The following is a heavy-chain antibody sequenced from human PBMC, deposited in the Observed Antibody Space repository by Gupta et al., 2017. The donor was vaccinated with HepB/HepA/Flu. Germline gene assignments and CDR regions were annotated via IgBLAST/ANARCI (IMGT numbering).Heavy chain of an antibody. Sequence: EVQLVESGGGLVQHGGSLRLSCAASGFPFSSHWMNWVRQAPGKGLEWVANIKQDGSEKKYVDSVKGRFTISRDNAKDSLYLQMDSLRAEDTAVYYCARGSGSTTRALDIWGQGTMVTVSS. J-gene: IGHJ3*02. CDR3: ARGSGSTTRALDI. V-gene: IGHV3-7*01. CDR1: GFPFSSHW. D-gene: IGHD2/OR15-2a*01. CDR2: IKQDGSEK.